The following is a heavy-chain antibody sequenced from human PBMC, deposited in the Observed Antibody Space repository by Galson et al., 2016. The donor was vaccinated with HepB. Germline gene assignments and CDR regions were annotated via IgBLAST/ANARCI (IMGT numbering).Heavy chain of an antibody. CDR2: IDYSGNT. J-gene: IGHJ4*02. Sequence: TCAVNGGSFSAYFWTWIRQPPGKGLEWIGEIDYSGNTKYNPSLKGRFTMSVDTSKTQFSLKLSSVTAADTAVYYCARHSHTVGLDFWGQGTLVTVSS. V-gene: IGHV4-34*01. CDR1: GGSFSAYF. CDR3: ARHSHTVGLDF. D-gene: IGHD1-26*01.